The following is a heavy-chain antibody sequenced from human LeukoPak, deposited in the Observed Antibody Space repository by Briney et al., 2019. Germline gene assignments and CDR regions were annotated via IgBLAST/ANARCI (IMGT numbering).Heavy chain of an antibody. CDR3: ARVSTYGSGSQHDY. D-gene: IGHD3-10*01. CDR1: GFTFRSYS. Sequence: GGSLRLSCAASGFTFRSYSMNWVRQAPGKGLEWVSSISSSSSYIYYADSVKGRFTISRDNAKNSLYLQMNSLRAEDTAVYYCARVSTYGSGSQHDYWGQGTLVTVSS. V-gene: IGHV3-21*01. J-gene: IGHJ4*02. CDR2: ISSSSSYI.